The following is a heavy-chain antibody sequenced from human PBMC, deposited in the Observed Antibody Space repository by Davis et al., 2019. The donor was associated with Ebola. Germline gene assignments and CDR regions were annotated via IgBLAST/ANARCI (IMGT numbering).Heavy chain of an antibody. CDR1: GGSISSYY. CDR3: VRLVYNYGYNYYGMDV. CDR2: IYYSGST. Sequence: SETLSLTCTVSGGSISSYYWSWIRQPPGKGLEWIGYIYYSGSTNYNPSLKSRVTISVDTSKNQFSLRLTSVTVADTAIYYCVRLVYNYGYNYYGMDVWGQGTTVTVSS. D-gene: IGHD5-24*01. V-gene: IGHV4-59*01. J-gene: IGHJ6*02.